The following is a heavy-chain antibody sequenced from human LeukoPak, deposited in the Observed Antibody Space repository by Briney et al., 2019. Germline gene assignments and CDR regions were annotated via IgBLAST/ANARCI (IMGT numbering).Heavy chain of an antibody. Sequence: GESLKISCKGSGYSFTSYWIGWVRQMPGKGLEWMGIIYPGDSDTRYSPSFQGQVTISADKSISTAYLQWSSLKASDAAMYYCARREDSSGYCLDYWGQGTLVTVSS. J-gene: IGHJ4*02. CDR3: ARREDSSGYCLDY. D-gene: IGHD3-22*01. V-gene: IGHV5-51*01. CDR1: GYSFTSYW. CDR2: IYPGDSDT.